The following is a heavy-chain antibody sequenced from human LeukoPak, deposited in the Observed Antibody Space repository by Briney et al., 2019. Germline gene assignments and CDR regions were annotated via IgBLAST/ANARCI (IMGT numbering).Heavy chain of an antibody. V-gene: IGHV1-8*01. Sequence: ASVKVSCKASRYTFTSYDLHWVRQATGQGVEWMGWMNPNSCNTGYAQKFQGRVTMTRNTSISTAYMELSSLRSEDTAVYYCARGRCRSKGGSLAVWGQGTMVTVSS. CDR3: ARGRCRSKGGSLAV. CDR1: RYTFTSYD. J-gene: IGHJ3*01. CDR2: MNPNSCNT. D-gene: IGHD2-2*01.